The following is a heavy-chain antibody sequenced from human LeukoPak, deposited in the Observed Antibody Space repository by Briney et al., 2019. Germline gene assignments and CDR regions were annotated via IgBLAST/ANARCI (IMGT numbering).Heavy chain of an antibody. Sequence: GGSLRLSCEASGFTFSSYAMTWVRQAPGKGLEWVSAITNSGGGTYYADSVKGRFTISRDNSKNTLYLQMNSLRAEDTAVYYCAKGIAAETFDYWGQGTLVTVSS. J-gene: IGHJ4*02. CDR2: ITNSGGGT. CDR1: GFTFSSYA. CDR3: AKGIAAETFDY. V-gene: IGHV3-23*01. D-gene: IGHD6-13*01.